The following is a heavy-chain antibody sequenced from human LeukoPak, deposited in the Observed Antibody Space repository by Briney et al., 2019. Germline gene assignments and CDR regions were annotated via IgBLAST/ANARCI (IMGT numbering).Heavy chain of an antibody. CDR3: ARDYGGSSGWFDP. Sequence: VASVKVSCKASGYTFTSYDINWVRQATGQGLEWMGWMSPNSDNTGYAQKFQGRVTFTRDTSISTAYMELRSLTSEDTAVYYCARDYGGSSGWFDPWGQGILVTVSS. CDR2: MSPNSDNT. V-gene: IGHV1-8*01. CDR1: GYTFTSYD. D-gene: IGHD4-23*01. J-gene: IGHJ5*02.